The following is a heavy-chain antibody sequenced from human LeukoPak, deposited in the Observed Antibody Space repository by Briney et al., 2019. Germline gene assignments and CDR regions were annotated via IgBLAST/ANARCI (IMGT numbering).Heavy chain of an antibody. J-gene: IGHJ4*02. D-gene: IGHD3-9*01. Sequence: PSETLSLTCTVSGGSISSGAYYWSWIRQHPGEGLEWIGYIYYSGSTNYNPSLKSRVTISVDTSKNQFSLKLSSVTAADTAVYYCARSGTPPDVLTAYYFDYWGQGTLVTVSS. CDR1: GGSISSGAYY. CDR3: ARSGTPPDVLTAYYFDY. V-gene: IGHV4-31*03. CDR2: IYYSGST.